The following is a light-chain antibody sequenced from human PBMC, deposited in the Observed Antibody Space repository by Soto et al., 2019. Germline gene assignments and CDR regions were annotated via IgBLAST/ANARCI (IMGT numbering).Light chain of an antibody. CDR1: QTISSW. Sequence: DIQMTQSPSTLSGSVGDRVTITCRASQTISSWLAWYQQKPGKAPKLLIYKASTLKSGVPSRFSGSGSGTELTITISSLQPDDFATYYCQHYKSYSEAFGQGTKVDIK. CDR2: KAS. CDR3: QHYKSYSEA. J-gene: IGKJ1*01. V-gene: IGKV1-5*03.